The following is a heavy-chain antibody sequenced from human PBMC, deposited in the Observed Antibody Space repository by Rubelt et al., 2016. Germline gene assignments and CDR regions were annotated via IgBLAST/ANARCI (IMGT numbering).Heavy chain of an antibody. J-gene: IGHJ6*02. V-gene: IGHV3-53*01. CDR1: GFTVSSNY. CDR2: VHAGGNT. D-gene: IGHD6-6*01. Sequence: EVQLVESGGGLVQPGGSLRLACRASGFTVSSNYMNWVRQAPGKGLEWVSVVHAGGNTYYADSVKGRFTISRANSKNTLYLQMNSLRAEDTAVYYCAEDLGPGYSSSYYYGMNVWGQGTTVTVSS. CDR3: AEDLGPGYSSSYYYGMNV.